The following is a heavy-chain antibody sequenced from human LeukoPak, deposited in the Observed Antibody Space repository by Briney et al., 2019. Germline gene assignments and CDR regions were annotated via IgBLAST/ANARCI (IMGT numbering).Heavy chain of an antibody. V-gene: IGHV6-1*01. Sequence: SETLSLTCSISGDSVSSNIAAWNWIRQSPSRGLEWLGRTYYRYKWYYDYALTVNSRISINVDKYNNQFFLQLNSVTPEDSAIYYFARYVLAEAGALDSWGQGTLVTVSS. CDR1: GDSVSSNIAA. CDR3: ARYVLAEAGALDS. D-gene: IGHD6-19*01. J-gene: IGHJ4*02. CDR2: TYYRYKWYY.